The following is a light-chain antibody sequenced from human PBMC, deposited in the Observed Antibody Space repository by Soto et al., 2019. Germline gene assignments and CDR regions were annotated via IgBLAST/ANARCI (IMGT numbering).Light chain of an antibody. Sequence: QSVLTQPPSVSGSPGHSVTISCTGTSNDVGGYNYVSWYQQHPGKAPRLMIYDVTKRPSGVPDRFSGSKSDNTASLTISGLQAEDEADYYCCSYAGGYIYVFGTGTKVTVL. CDR2: DVT. J-gene: IGLJ1*01. CDR1: SNDVGGYNY. V-gene: IGLV2-11*01. CDR3: CSYAGGYIYV.